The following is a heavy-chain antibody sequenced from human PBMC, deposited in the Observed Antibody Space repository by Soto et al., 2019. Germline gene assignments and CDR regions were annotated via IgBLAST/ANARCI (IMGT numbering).Heavy chain of an antibody. CDR1: GGTFSSYA. D-gene: IGHD1-20*01. CDR3: ARGDGSAYIWFDP. V-gene: IGHV1-69*13. CDR2: IIPIFGTA. Sequence: ASVKVSCXASGGTFSSYAISWVRQAPGQGLEWMGGIIPIFGTANYAQKFQGRVTITADESTSTAYMELSSLRSEDTAVYYCARGDGSAYIWFDPWGQGTLVTVSS. J-gene: IGHJ5*02.